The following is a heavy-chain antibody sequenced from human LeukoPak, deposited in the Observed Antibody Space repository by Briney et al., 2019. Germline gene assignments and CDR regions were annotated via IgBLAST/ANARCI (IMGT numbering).Heavy chain of an antibody. V-gene: IGHV3-21*01. CDR3: ARGIVGALDAFDI. CDR2: ISSSSSYI. J-gene: IGHJ3*02. D-gene: IGHD1-26*01. CDR1: GFTFSSYS. Sequence: PGGSLRLSCAASGFTFSSYSMNWVRQAPGKGLEWVSSISSSSSYIYYADSVKGRFTISRDNSKNTLYLQMNSLRAEDTAVYYCARGIVGALDAFDIWGRGTMVTVSS.